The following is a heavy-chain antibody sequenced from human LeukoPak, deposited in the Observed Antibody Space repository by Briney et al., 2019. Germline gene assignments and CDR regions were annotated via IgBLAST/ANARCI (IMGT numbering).Heavy chain of an antibody. CDR1: GFTFSSYS. CDR2: ISSSSIYI. Sequence: GGSLRLSCAASGFTFSSYSMNWVRQAPGKGLEWVSSISSSSIYIYYADSVKGRFTISRDNAKNSLYLQMNSLRAEDTAVYYCARDLSPYYYDSSGYYRHWFDPWGQGTLVTVSS. CDR3: ARDLSPYYYDSSGYYRHWFDP. J-gene: IGHJ5*02. V-gene: IGHV3-21*01. D-gene: IGHD3-22*01.